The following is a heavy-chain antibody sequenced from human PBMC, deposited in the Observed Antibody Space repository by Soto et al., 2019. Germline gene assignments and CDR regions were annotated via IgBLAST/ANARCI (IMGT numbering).Heavy chain of an antibody. Sequence: NHQIPGKGLEWIGHISVTGAVDYNPSLRDRITISQDPSEGKFSLNLRLVPAADTAVYYCAREVESLPTQGDVFDFWRQGTMVTGSS. CDR2: ISVTGAV. V-gene: IGHV4-31*02. CDR3: AREVESLPTQGDVFDF. J-gene: IGHJ3*01. D-gene: IGHD1-1*01.